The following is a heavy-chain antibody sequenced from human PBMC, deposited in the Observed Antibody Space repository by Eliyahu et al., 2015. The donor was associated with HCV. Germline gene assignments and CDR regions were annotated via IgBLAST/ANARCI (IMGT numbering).Heavy chain of an antibody. CDR1: GFTFETFA. D-gene: IGHD6-19*01. J-gene: IGHJ4*02. Sequence: EVQLEESGGGLVQPGGSLRLSCXTSGFTFETFAMHWVRXXPGKGXEWXSGXSWNSGNIGYADSVKGRFTISRDNGNKSLHLQMNSLRVEDTARYFCAKTRFGSGWYYFDSWGQGALVTVSS. CDR2: XSWNSGNI. V-gene: IGHV3-9*01. CDR3: AKTRFGSGWYYFDS.